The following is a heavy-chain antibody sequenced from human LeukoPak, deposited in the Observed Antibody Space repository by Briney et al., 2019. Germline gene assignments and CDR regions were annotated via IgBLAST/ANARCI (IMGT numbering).Heavy chain of an antibody. CDR1: GFTFRNYG. J-gene: IGHJ6*02. CDR3: AREYCSGGSCYGGGGYYYYYGMDV. D-gene: IGHD2-15*01. V-gene: IGHV3-30*02. Sequence: GGSLRLSCAASGFTFRNYGMHWVRQAPGKGLEWVAFIRYDGSIKYDADSVKGRFTISRDNAKNTLYLQMNSLRAEDTAVYYCAREYCSGGSCYGGGGYYYYYGMDVWGQGTTVTVSS. CDR2: IRYDGSIK.